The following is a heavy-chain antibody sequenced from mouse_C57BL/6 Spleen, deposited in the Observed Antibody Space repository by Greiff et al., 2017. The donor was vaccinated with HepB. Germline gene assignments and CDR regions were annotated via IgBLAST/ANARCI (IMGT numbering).Heavy chain of an antibody. J-gene: IGHJ3*01. V-gene: IGHV1-19*01. Sequence: EVQLQQSGPVLVKPGASVKMSCKASGYTFTDYYMNWVKQSHGKSLEWIGVINPYNGGTSYNQKFKGKATLTVDKSSSTAYMELNSLTSEDSAVYYWARGGGLRAWFAYWGQGTLVTVSA. CDR3: ARGGGLRAWFAY. D-gene: IGHD1-1*01. CDR2: INPYNGGT. CDR1: GYTFTDYY.